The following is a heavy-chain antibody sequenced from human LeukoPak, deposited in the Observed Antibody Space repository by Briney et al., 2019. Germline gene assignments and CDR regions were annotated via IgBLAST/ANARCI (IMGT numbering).Heavy chain of an antibody. Sequence: EGSLRLSCAASGFTFSNYWMHWVRQAPGKGLMWVSRINRGGSRTDYADSVKGRFTISRDDAKNTLYLQLNSLRAEDTAVYFCARGGSDTAMAHDYWGQGTLVTVSS. J-gene: IGHJ4*02. D-gene: IGHD5-18*01. V-gene: IGHV3-74*01. CDR3: ARGGSDTAMAHDY. CDR2: INRGGSRT. CDR1: GFTFSNYW.